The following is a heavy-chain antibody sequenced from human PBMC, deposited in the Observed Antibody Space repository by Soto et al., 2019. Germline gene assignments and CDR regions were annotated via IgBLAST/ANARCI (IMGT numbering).Heavy chain of an antibody. Sequence: QVQXXXWGAGLLKPXXXXXLTXAXXGXXFXGYYWSWIRQPPGKGLEWIGEINHSGSTNYNPSLKSRVSISVDTSKNQFSLKLSSVTAADTAVYYCARASGIAAAGPHPYFDYWGQGTLVTVSS. CDR3: ARASGIAAAGPHPYFDY. J-gene: IGHJ4*02. V-gene: IGHV4-34*01. CDR2: INHSGST. CDR1: GXXFXGYY. D-gene: IGHD6-13*01.